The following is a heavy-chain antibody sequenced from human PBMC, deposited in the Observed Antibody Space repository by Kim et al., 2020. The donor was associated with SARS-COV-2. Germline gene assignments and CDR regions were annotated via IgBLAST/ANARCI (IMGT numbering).Heavy chain of an antibody. V-gene: IGHV4-34*01. CDR1: GGSFSGYY. Sequence: SETLSLTCAVYGGSFSGYYWSWIRQPPGKGLEWIGEINHSGSTNYNPSLKSRVTISVDTSKNQFSLKLSSVTAADTAVYYCARGPGIKRQQLRHWYFDLWGRGTLVTVSS. D-gene: IGHD6-13*01. CDR3: ARGPGIKRQQLRHWYFDL. J-gene: IGHJ2*01. CDR2: INHSGST.